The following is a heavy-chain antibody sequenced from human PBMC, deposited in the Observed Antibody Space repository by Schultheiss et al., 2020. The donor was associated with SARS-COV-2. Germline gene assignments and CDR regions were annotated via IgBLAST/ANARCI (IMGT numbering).Heavy chain of an antibody. Sequence: GGSLRLSCAASGFTFDDYAMHWVRQAPGKGLEWVANIKQDGSEKYYVDSVKGRFTISRDNSKNTLYLQMNSLRAEDTAVYYCAKDQEQWLVLLSMFDYWGQGTLVTVSS. CDR2: IKQDGSEK. V-gene: IGHV3-7*03. D-gene: IGHD6-19*01. CDR1: GFTFDDYA. CDR3: AKDQEQWLVLLSMFDY. J-gene: IGHJ4*02.